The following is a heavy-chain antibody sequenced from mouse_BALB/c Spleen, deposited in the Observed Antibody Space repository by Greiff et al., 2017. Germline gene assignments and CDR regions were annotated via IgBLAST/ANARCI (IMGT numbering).Heavy chain of an antibody. Sequence: VQLQQSGADLAKPGASVTMSCTASGYTFTSYWMHWVKQRPGQGLEWIGYINPSTGYTEYNQKFKDKATLTADKSSSTAYMQLSSLTSEDSAVYYCARKGFAYWGQGTLVTVSA. CDR2: INPSTGYT. V-gene: IGHV1-7*01. J-gene: IGHJ3*01. CDR3: ARKGFAY. CDR1: GYTFTSYW.